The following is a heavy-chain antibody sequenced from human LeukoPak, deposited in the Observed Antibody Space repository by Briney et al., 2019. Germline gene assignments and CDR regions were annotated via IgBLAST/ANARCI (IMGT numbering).Heavy chain of an antibody. CDR2: IYSGGDT. D-gene: IGHD6-19*01. Sequence: SGGSLRLSCAACGFTFSSYAMSWVRQAPGKGLEWVSVIYSGGDTHYADSVKGRFTISRDNSKNTLYLQMNSLRAEDTAVYYCARGSSTVSAGYYWGQGTLVTVSS. CDR1: GFTFSSYA. CDR3: ARGSSTVSAGYY. J-gene: IGHJ4*02. V-gene: IGHV3-53*01.